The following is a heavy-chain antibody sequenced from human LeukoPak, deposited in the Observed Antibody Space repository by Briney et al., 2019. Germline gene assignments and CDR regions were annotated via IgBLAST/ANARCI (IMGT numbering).Heavy chain of an antibody. J-gene: IGHJ4*02. Sequence: PGGSLRLSCAASGFTFSSYWMHWVRQAPGKGLVWVSRINTDGSTINYADSVKGRFTISRDDATNTLYLQMNSLRAEDTAVYYCASNGRGFFDYWGQGTLVTVSS. D-gene: IGHD2-8*01. CDR3: ASNGRGFFDY. V-gene: IGHV3-74*01. CDR1: GFTFSSYW. CDR2: INTDGSTI.